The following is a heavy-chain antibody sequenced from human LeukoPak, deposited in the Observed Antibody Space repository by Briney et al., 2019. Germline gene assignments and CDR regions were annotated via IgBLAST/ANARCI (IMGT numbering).Heavy chain of an antibody. V-gene: IGHV3-9*01. CDR1: GFTFDDYA. Sequence: PGGSLRLSCAASGFTFDDYAMHWVRQAPGKGLEWVSGISWNSGSIGYADSVKGRFTISRDNAKNSLYLQMNSLRAEDTALYYCAKDSQEMATIIDYWGQGTLVTVSS. CDR2: ISWNSGSI. CDR3: AKDSQEMATIIDY. D-gene: IGHD5-24*01. J-gene: IGHJ4*02.